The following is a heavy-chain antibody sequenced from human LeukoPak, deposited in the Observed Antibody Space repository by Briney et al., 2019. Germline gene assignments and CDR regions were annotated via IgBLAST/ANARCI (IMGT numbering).Heavy chain of an antibody. Sequence: GRSLRLSCAASGFTFSSYAMLWVRQAPGKGLEWVAVISYDGSNKYYADSVKGRFTISRDNSKNTLYLQMNSLRAEDTAVYYCARDFNGGEYSSSQPGVWGQGTLVTVSS. CDR2: ISYDGSNK. CDR1: GFTFSSYA. V-gene: IGHV3-30*01. CDR3: ARDFNGGEYSSSQPGV. D-gene: IGHD6-6*01. J-gene: IGHJ4*02.